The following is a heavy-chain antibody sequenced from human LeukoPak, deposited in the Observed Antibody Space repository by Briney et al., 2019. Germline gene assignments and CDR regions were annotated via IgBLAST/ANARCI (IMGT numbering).Heavy chain of an antibody. V-gene: IGHV3-7*01. Sequence: PGGSLRLSCAASGFTFTSYWMSWVRQAPGKGLEWVANIKQDGSEKYYVDSVKGRFTISRGNAKNSLYLQMNSLRAEDTAVYYCARRRYYYDSNGYYYQTYYFDYWGQGTLVTVSS. CDR2: IKQDGSEK. CDR3: ARRRYYYDSNGYYYQTYYFDY. CDR1: GFTFTSYW. J-gene: IGHJ4*02. D-gene: IGHD3-22*01.